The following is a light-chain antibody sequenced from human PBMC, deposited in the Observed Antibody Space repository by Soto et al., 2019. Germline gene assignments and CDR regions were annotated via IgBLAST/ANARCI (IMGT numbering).Light chain of an antibody. CDR2: GAF. J-gene: IGKJ5*01. V-gene: IGKV3-11*01. CDR3: QQRNIWPPVT. CDR1: PSVTNY. Sequence: EIVLTQSPATLSLSPGERATLSCRASPSVTNYLAWYQQKPGQPPRLLIYGAFNRAAGIPARFSGSGSGTDFTLTIRSLEPEDSEVYYCQQRNIWPPVTFGQGTRLEIK.